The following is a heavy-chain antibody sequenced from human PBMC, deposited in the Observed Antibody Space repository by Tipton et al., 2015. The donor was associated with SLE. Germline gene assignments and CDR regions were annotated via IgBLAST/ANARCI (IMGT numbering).Heavy chain of an antibody. CDR3: ARATASGPLVVPAAIDWFDP. V-gene: IGHV4-39*07. CDR2: IYYSGST. J-gene: IGHJ5*02. D-gene: IGHD2-2*02. Sequence: TLSLTCTVSGGSISSSSYYWGWIRQPPGKGLEWIGSIYYSGSTYYNPSLKSRVTISVDTSKNQFSLKLSSVTAADTAVYYCARATASGPLVVPAAIDWFDPWGQGTLVTVSS. CDR1: GGSISSSSYY.